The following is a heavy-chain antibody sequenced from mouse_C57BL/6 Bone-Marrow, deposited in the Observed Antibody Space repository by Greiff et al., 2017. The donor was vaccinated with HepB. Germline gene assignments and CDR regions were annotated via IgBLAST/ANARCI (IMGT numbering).Heavy chain of an antibody. CDR3: SSEDYYGSSLYCSMDD. CDR2: IDPSDSYT. D-gene: IGHD1-1*01. Sequence: QVQLQQPGAELVRPGPSVKLSCKASGYTFTSYWMHWVKQRPGQGLEWIGVIDPSDSYTNYNQKFKGKATLTVDTSSSTAYMQLSSLTSEDSAVYYWSSEDYYGSSLYCSMDDWGQGTTVTVSS. J-gene: IGHJ4*01. V-gene: IGHV1-59*01. CDR1: GYTFTSYW.